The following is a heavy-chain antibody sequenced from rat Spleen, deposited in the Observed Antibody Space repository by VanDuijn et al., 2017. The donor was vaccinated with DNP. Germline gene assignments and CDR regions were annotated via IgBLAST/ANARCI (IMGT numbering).Heavy chain of an antibody. J-gene: IGHJ3*01. CDR3: ARSQGYYYDGSYYPFAY. CDR1: GFSLTNYH. D-gene: IGHD1-12*02. CDR2: MWYDGDT. V-gene: IGHV2-27*01. Sequence: QVQLKESGPGLVQPSQTLSLTCTVSGFSLTNYHVHWVRQPPGKGLEWMGKMWYDGDTAYNSALKSRLSISRDTSKSQVFLKMDSVQTEDTAMYFCARSQGYYYDGSYYPFAYWGQGILVTVSS.